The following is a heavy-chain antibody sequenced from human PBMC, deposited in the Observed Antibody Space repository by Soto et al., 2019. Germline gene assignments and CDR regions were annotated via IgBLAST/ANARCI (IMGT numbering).Heavy chain of an antibody. CDR3: ANMVRGVPGPFDF. CDR2: ISGSGGTT. J-gene: IGHJ4*02. V-gene: IGHV3-23*01. Sequence: GGSLRLSCAASGFTFNSYAMSWVRQAPGKGLEWVSAISGSGGTTYYADSVKGRFTVSRDNSKNTLYLQMNSLRAEDTAIYYCANMVRGVPGPFDFWGQGTLVTVSS. D-gene: IGHD3-10*01. CDR1: GFTFNSYA.